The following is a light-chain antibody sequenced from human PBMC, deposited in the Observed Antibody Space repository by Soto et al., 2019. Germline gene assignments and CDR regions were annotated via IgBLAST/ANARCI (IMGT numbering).Light chain of an antibody. J-gene: IGKJ3*01. CDR2: AAS. Sequence: DIQMTQSPFSLSASLGDRVTITCRASQSISDYLNWYQQKPGKGPKLLILAASSLQVGVPSRFSGSGSGTDFTLTISSLQPEDFATYFCKQSHSAPFTFGPGTTVDI. CDR1: QSISDY. CDR3: KQSHSAPFT. V-gene: IGKV1-39*01.